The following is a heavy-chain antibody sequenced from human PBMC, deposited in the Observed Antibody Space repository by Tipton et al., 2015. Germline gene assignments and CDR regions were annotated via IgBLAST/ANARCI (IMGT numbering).Heavy chain of an antibody. V-gene: IGHV3-30*18. CDR1: GSTFSRYG. D-gene: IGHD5-24*01. Sequence: SLRLSYAASGSTFSRYGMHWVRQAPGKGLEWVAVISHDGNNKHYADSVQGRFTISRDNSKNTLYLQMNSLRSEDTAVYYCAKEEEMATKHYYYYYGVDVWGQGTTVTVPS. CDR3: AKEEEMATKHYYYYYGVDV. J-gene: IGHJ6*02. CDR2: ISHDGNNK.